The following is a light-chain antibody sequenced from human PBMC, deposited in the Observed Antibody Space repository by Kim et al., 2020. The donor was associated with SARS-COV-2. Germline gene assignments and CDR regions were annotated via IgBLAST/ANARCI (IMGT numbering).Light chain of an antibody. CDR2: YDS. CDR1: HIGSKS. J-gene: IGLJ6*01. V-gene: IGLV3-21*04. Sequence: SYELTQPPSVSVAPGKTARITCGGNHIGSKSVHWYQQKPGQAPVLVIYYDSDRPSGIPERFSGSNSGNTGTLTICRVEAGDEADYYCQVWDSSGGHPVFG. CDR3: QVWDSSGGHPV.